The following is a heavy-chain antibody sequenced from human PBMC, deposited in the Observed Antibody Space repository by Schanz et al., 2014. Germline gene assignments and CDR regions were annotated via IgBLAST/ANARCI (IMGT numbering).Heavy chain of an antibody. CDR3: ARPGGSSWSFAY. D-gene: IGHD6-13*01. J-gene: IGHJ4*02. CDR2: MNPNSGTT. CDR1: GYTLTNFD. V-gene: IGHV1-8*01. Sequence: QVQLVQSGAEVKKPGASVKVSCKASGYTLTNFDINWVRQAPGQGLEWMGWMNPNSGTTGYAQKFQGRVTMTRNTSTSTAYMELRGLRSDDTAVYYCARPGGSSWSFAYWGLGRLVIVSS.